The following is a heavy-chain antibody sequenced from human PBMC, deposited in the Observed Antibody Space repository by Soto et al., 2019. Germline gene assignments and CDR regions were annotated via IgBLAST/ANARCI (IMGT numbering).Heavy chain of an antibody. Sequence: QVQLVQSGAEVKKPGSSVKVSCKASGGTFSSYAISWVRQAPGQGLEWMGGIIPILGTANYAQKFQGRVTITADKSTSTAYMELSSLRSEDTAVYYCARVPDIVVVVAATPGDYYYYGMDVWGQGTTVTVSS. D-gene: IGHD2-15*01. CDR2: IIPILGTA. V-gene: IGHV1-69*06. CDR3: ARVPDIVVVVAATPGDYYYYGMDV. J-gene: IGHJ6*02. CDR1: GGTFSSYA.